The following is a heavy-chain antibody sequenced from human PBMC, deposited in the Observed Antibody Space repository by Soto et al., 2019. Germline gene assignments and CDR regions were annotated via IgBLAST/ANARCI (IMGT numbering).Heavy chain of an antibody. CDR1: GYHFTGSY. Sequence: QVRLLQSGPEVQRPGASTNISCQAYGYHFTGSYLHWVRRAPGQAPQWMGMINPDSGSTTYAQTFQGRVAMTTDRSTDTVYLGLDRLTSDDSATYYCAKQFCDDKNCHWYFDFWGQGTSITVSP. J-gene: IGHJ4*02. CDR2: INPDSGST. V-gene: IGHV1-2*02. CDR3: AKQFCDDKNCHWYFDF. D-gene: IGHD3-9*01.